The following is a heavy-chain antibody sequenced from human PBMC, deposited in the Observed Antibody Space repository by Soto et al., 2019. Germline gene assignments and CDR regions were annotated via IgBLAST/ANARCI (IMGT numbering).Heavy chain of an antibody. V-gene: IGHV4-30-4*01. CDR1: GGSISSGDYY. J-gene: IGHJ4*02. CDR3: ARDSSGYLFDY. CDR2: IYYSGST. D-gene: IGHD3-22*01. Sequence: LSLTCTVSGGSISSGDYYWSWIRQPPGKGLEWIGYIYYSGSTYYNPSLKSRVTISVDTSKNQFSLKLSSVTAADTAVYYCARDSSGYLFDYWGQGTLVTVSS.